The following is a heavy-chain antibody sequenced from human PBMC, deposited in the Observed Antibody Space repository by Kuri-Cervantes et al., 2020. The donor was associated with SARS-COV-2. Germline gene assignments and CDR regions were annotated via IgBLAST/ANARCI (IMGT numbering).Heavy chain of an antibody. D-gene: IGHD2-21*02. J-gene: IGHJ5*02. V-gene: IGHV4-30-2*01. CDR1: GDSISSVDYS. CDR2: IYRDGKT. CDR3: ARLIHVAAVPDP. Sequence: SCAVSGDSISSVDYSWSWIRQPPGKGLEWIGYIYRDGKTYYSPSLTSRATISVDRSKNQFSLQLTSATAADTAVYYCARLIHVAAVPDPWGQGTLVTVSS.